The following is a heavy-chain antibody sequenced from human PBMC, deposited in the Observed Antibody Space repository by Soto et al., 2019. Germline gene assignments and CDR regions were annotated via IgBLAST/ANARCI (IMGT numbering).Heavy chain of an antibody. V-gene: IGHV1-18*01. Sequence: QVQVLQSGPEVKRPGASVTVACKTSGFTFSSSGINWVRQAPGQGRAWAGWIGPDNGNRKSAQRLLGRVTSTTDTSASTAYMELRSLTSDDTAVYYCARDTESNRYNDWGQGTLVTVSS. J-gene: IGHJ1*01. CDR1: GFTFSSSG. CDR3: ARDTESNRYND. D-gene: IGHD1-20*01. CDR2: IGPDNGNR.